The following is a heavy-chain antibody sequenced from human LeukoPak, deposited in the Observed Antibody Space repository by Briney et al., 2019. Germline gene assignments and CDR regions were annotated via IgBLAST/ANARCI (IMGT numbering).Heavy chain of an antibody. CDR1: GGSMTSYY. D-gene: IGHD3-22*01. V-gene: IGHV4-59*04. J-gene: IGHJ4*02. CDR2: IYHSGST. CDR3: AMTYYYDSSTDY. Sequence: PSETLSLTCSVSGGSMTSYYWSWIRQPPGKGLEWIGSIYHSGSTYYNPSLKSRVTISVDTSKNQFSLKLSSVTAADTAVYYCAMTYYYDSSTDYWGQGTLVTVSS.